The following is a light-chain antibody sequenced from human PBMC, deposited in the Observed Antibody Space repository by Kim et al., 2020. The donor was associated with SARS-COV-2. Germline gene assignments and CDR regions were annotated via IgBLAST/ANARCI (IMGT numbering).Light chain of an antibody. J-gene: IGLJ1*01. CDR2: EDS. V-gene: IGLV3-1*01. Sequence: SYELPQPPSVSVSPGQTASITCSGDKLGAKYACWYQQKPGQSPVLVIYEDSKRPSGIPERFSGSNSGNTATLTISGTQAMDEADYYCQAWDSSTAVFGTG. CDR1: KLGAKY. CDR3: QAWDSSTAV.